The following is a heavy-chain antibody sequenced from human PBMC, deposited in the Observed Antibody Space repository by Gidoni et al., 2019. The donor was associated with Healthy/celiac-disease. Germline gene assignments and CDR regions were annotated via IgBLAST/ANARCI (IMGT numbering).Heavy chain of an antibody. D-gene: IGHD3-22*01. CDR1: GGSISSYY. CDR2: IDYSVRT. V-gene: IGHV4-59*01. Sequence: QVQLQESGPGLVKPSETLSLTCTGSGGSISSYYWSWIRQPPGKGLEWIGYIDYSVRTNYNPSLKSRGTISVDTSKNQFSLKLSSVTAADTAVYYCARDPSYYDSSGYYLTGDYYGMDVWGQGTTVTVSS. CDR3: ARDPSYYDSSGYYLTGDYYGMDV. J-gene: IGHJ6*02.